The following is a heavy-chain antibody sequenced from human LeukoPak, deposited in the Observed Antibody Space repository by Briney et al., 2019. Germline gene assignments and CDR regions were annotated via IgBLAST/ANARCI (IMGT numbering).Heavy chain of an antibody. CDR3: ARAHPQGSGSSDFDY. CDR1: GGSISSSSYY. D-gene: IGHD3-10*01. CDR2: IYYSGST. Sequence: SETLSLTCTVSGGSISSSSYYWGWIRQPPGKGLEWIGSIYYSGSTYYNPSLKSRVTISVDTSKNQFSLKLSSVTAADTAVYYCARAHPQGSGSSDFDYWGQGTLVTVSS. V-gene: IGHV4-39*01. J-gene: IGHJ4*02.